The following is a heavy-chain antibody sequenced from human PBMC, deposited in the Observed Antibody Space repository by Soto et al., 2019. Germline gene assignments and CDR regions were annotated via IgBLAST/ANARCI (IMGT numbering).Heavy chain of an antibody. CDR1: GWSINSGGYY. CDR3: ARGPGTMAKIDY. D-gene: IGHD3-10*01. V-gene: IGHV4-31*03. Sequence: SETLSLTCNVPGWSINSGGYYWGWIRQHPGKGLEWIGYIYYSGSTYYNPSLKNRVTISVDTSKNQFSLKLSSVTAADTAVYYCARGPGTMAKIDYWGQGTLVTVSS. CDR2: IYYSGST. J-gene: IGHJ4*02.